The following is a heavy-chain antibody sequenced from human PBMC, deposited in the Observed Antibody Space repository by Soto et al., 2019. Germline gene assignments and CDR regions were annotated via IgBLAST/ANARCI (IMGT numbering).Heavy chain of an antibody. CDR3: ARQIYDSDTGPNFQYYFDS. D-gene: IGHD3-22*01. V-gene: IGHV5-10-1*01. J-gene: IGHJ4*02. Sequence: GESLKISCKGSGYSFAGYWITWVRQKPGRGLEWMGRIDPSDSQTYYSPSFRGHVTISVTKSITTVFLQWSSLRASDTAMYYCARQIYDSDTGPNFQYYFDSWGQGTPVTVS. CDR2: IDPSDSQT. CDR1: GYSFAGYW.